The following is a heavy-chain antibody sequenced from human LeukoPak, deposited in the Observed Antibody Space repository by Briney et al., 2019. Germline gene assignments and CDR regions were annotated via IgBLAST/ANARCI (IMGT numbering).Heavy chain of an antibody. J-gene: IGHJ4*02. Sequence: SETLSLTCAVYGGSFSGYYWSWIRQPPGKGLGWIGEINHSGSTNYNPSLKSRVTISVDTSKNQFSLKLSSVTAADTAVYYCARRNSWYLPGPEVFGYWGQGTLVTVSS. CDR1: GGSFSGYY. V-gene: IGHV4-34*01. D-gene: IGHD6-13*01. CDR3: ARRNSWYLPGPEVFGY. CDR2: INHSGST.